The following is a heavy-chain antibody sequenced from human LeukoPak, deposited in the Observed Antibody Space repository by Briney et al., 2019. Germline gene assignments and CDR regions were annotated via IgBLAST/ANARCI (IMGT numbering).Heavy chain of an antibody. V-gene: IGHV1-2*02. D-gene: IGHD6-19*01. CDR2: INPNSGGT. J-gene: IGHJ5*02. CDR1: GYTFTGYY. Sequence: ASVKVSCKASGYTFTGYYMHWVRQAPGQGLEWMGWINPNSGGTNYAQKFQGRVTMTRDTSISTAYMELSRLRSDDTAVYYCARDYRIAVAGNNWFDPWGQGTLVTVSS. CDR3: ARDYRIAVAGNNWFDP.